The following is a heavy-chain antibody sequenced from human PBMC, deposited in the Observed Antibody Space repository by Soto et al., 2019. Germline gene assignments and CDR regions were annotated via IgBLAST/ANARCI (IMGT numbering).Heavy chain of an antibody. Sequence: EVQLVETGGGLIQPGGSLRVSCAASGFTVSSYYMSWVRQAPGKGLEWVSVIYSGGSTYYADSVKGRFTVSRDNSKNMLSLQMNSLRAEDTAVYYCARGRYYYDSSGYHSPFDYWGQGPLVTVSS. V-gene: IGHV3-53*02. CDR2: IYSGGST. CDR3: ARGRYYYDSSGYHSPFDY. D-gene: IGHD3-22*01. CDR1: GFTVSSYY. J-gene: IGHJ4*02.